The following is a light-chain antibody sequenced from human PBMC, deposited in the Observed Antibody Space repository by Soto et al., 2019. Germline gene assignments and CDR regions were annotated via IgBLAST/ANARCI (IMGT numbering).Light chain of an antibody. CDR3: QQVNYYPFT. CDR2: AAV. J-gene: IGKJ4*01. CDR1: QGISQY. V-gene: IGKV1-9*01. Sequence: DIHLTQSPSLLSASVGDIVTITFRASQGISQYVAWYQQKPGKAPKLLIYAAVVLQGGVPSRFSGTGSATEFILTISGLQPEDFATYYCQQVNYYPFTFGGGTKVDIK.